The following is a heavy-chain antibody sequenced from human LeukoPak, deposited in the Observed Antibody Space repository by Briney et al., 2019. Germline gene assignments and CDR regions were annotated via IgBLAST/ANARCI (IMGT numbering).Heavy chain of an antibody. Sequence: GGSLRLSCAASGFTFNNYAMNWVRQAPGKGLEWVSGISGFGGSTYYAPSVKGRLTISRDNFGNMLYLHLDSLRVKDTAIYYCARRSGSSWSSFDYWGQGALVTVSS. CDR2: ISGFGGST. V-gene: IGHV3-23*01. D-gene: IGHD6-13*01. CDR3: ARRSGSSWSSFDY. J-gene: IGHJ4*02. CDR1: GFTFNNYA.